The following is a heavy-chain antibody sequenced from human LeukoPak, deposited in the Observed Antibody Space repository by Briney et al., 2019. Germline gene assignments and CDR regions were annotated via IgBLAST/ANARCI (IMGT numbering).Heavy chain of an antibody. J-gene: IGHJ4*02. CDR3: ARGQGITTVQGVIIAAY. D-gene: IGHD3-10*01. Sequence: GASVKVSCKAFGYTFSGYYMHWVRQAPGQGPEWMGWINPKSGGTNYAQKFQGRVTMTRDTSISTAYMELSSLRSDDTAVYYCARGQGITTVQGVIIAAYWGQGTLVTVSS. V-gene: IGHV1-2*02. CDR1: GYTFSGYY. CDR2: INPKSGGT.